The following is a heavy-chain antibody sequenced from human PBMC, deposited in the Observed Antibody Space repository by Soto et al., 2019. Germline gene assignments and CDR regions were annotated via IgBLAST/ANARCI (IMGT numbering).Heavy chain of an antibody. J-gene: IGHJ5*02. CDR2: ISAYNGNT. V-gene: IGHV1-18*01. CDR3: TRSKRFLGSFDP. Sequence: ASVKVSCTASGYTFTSYGIRCVRQAPGQGLEWMGWISAYNGNTNYAQKFQGRVTMTRDTSTSTVYMELSSLRSEDTAVYYCTRSKRFLGSFDPWGQGTLVTSPQ. CDR1: GYTFTSYG. D-gene: IGHD3-16*01.